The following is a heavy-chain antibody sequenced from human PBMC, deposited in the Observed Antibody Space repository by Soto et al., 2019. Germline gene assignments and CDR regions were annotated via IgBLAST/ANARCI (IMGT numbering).Heavy chain of an antibody. CDR3: ARGSGSYYHYYGMDV. V-gene: IGHV1-69*06. CDR2: IIPIFGTA. CDR1: GGSFISYA. Sequence: SVKASCKASGGSFISYAISWVRQAPGQGLEWMGGIIPIFGTANYAQKFQGRVTITADKSTSTAYMELSSLRSEDTAVYYCARGSGSYYHYYGMDVWGQGTTVTVSS. J-gene: IGHJ6*02. D-gene: IGHD1-26*01.